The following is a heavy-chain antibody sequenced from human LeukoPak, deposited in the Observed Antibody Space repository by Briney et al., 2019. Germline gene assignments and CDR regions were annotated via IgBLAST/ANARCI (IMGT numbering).Heavy chain of an antibody. Sequence: GGSLRLSCAASGFTFSSFVMSWVRQAPGKGLEWVANIKQDGSEKYYVDSVKGRFTISRDNAKNSLYLQMNSLRAEDTAVYYCATFIVVVPSSWFDPWGQGTLVTVSS. CDR2: IKQDGSEK. J-gene: IGHJ5*02. D-gene: IGHD2-2*01. CDR3: ATFIVVVPSSWFDP. V-gene: IGHV3-7*01. CDR1: GFTFSSFV.